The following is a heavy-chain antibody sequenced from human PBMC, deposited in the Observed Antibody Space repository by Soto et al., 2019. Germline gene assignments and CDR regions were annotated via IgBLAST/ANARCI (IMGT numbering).Heavy chain of an antibody. CDR3: ARGTYDSSGNWFDP. V-gene: IGHV1-69*13. D-gene: IGHD3-22*01. Sequence: GASVKVSCKASGGTFSSYAISWVRQAPGQGLEWMGGIIPIFGTANYAQKFQGRVTITADESTSTAYMELSSLRSEDTAVYYCARGTYDSSGNWFDPWGRGTLVTVSS. CDR1: GGTFSSYA. J-gene: IGHJ5*02. CDR2: IIPIFGTA.